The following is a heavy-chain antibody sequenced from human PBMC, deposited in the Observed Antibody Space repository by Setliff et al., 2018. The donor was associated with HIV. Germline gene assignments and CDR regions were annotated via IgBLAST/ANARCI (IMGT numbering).Heavy chain of an antibody. Sequence: GASVKVSCKASGGGVSTHVISWVRQAPGRGLEWMGVIIPIFGAADYAQKFKGRVTITADESTRAAYLELSSLISEDTAVYYCTRGPLLAGLGPYYFDHWGQGTLVTVAS. CDR3: TRGPLLAGLGPYYFDH. CDR2: IIPIFGAA. D-gene: IGHD2-21*01. J-gene: IGHJ4*02. CDR1: GGGVSTHV. V-gene: IGHV1-69*13.